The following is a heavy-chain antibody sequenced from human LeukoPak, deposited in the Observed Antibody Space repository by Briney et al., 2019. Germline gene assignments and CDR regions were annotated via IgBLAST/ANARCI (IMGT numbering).Heavy chain of an antibody. V-gene: IGHV1-18*01. D-gene: IGHD3-10*01. CDR3: ARDREARGVYNSFDP. J-gene: IGHJ5*02. Sequence: ASVKVSFKASGYTFTSYGISWLRQAPGQGLEWMGWISAYNGNTNYAQKLQGRVIMTTDTSTSTAYMELRSLRSDDTAVYYCARDREARGVYNSFDPWGQGTLVTVSS. CDR1: GYTFTSYG. CDR2: ISAYNGNT.